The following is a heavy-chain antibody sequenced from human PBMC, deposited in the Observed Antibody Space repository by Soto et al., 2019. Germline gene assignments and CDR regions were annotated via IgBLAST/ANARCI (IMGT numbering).Heavy chain of an antibody. Sequence: GASVKVSCKVSGGTFSSYAISWVRQAPGQGLEWMGGIIPIFGTANYAQKFQGRVTITADESTSTAYMELSSLRSEDTAVYYCASTGRGRPHYYYGMDVWGQGTTVTVSS. CDR3: ASTGRGRPHYYYGMDV. J-gene: IGHJ6*02. CDR1: GGTFSSYA. CDR2: IIPIFGTA. V-gene: IGHV1-69*13.